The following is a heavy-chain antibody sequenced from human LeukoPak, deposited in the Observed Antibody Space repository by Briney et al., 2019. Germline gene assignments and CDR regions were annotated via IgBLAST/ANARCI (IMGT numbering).Heavy chain of an antibody. Sequence: GGSLRLSCAASGFTFSDHYMDWVRQAPGKGLEWVGRSRNKANSYTTEYAASVKGRFTISRDDSKNSLYLQMNSLKTEDTAVYYCAREFRAFDIWGQGTMVTVSS. D-gene: IGHD2-21*01. J-gene: IGHJ3*02. V-gene: IGHV3-72*01. CDR1: GFTFSDHY. CDR2: SRNKANSYTT. CDR3: AREFRAFDI.